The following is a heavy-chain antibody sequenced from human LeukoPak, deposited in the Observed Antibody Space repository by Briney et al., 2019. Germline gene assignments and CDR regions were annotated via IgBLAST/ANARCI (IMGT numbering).Heavy chain of an antibody. V-gene: IGHV3-53*01. CDR2: MYTGGTT. Sequence: AGSLRLSCAASGFTVSATHMSWVRQAPGKGREWVSAMYTGGTTYYADSVKGRFTISRDNSRNTLFLHMSSLRADDTAVYYCAKDEATSGGGLASWGQGTLVTVSS. D-gene: IGHD3-16*01. CDR3: AKDEATSGGGLAS. J-gene: IGHJ4*02. CDR1: GFTVSATH.